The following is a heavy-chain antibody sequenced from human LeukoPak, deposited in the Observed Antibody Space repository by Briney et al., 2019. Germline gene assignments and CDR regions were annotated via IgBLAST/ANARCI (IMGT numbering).Heavy chain of an antibody. CDR3: ARALDAFDI. CDR2: IYYSGST. CDR1: GGSISSYY. Sequence: SETLSLTCTVSGGSISSYYWSWIRQPPGKGLEWIGYIYYSGSTNYNPSLKSRVTISVDTSKNQFSLKLSSVTAADTAVYHCARALDAFDIWGQGTMVTVSS. V-gene: IGHV4-59*01. J-gene: IGHJ3*02.